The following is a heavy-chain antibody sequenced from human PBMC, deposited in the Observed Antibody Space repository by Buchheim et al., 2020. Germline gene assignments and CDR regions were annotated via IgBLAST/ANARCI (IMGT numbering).Heavy chain of an antibody. CDR3: AKDGMIVVVITTSLEYFQH. D-gene: IGHD3-22*01. CDR2: ISGRGGST. Sequence: EVQLLESGGGLVQPGGSLRLSCAASGFTFSSYAMSWVRQAPGKGLEWVSAISGRGGSTYYADSVKGRFTISRDNSKNTLYLQMNSLRAEDTAVYYCAKDGMIVVVITTSLEYFQHWGQGTL. J-gene: IGHJ1*01. CDR1: GFTFSSYA. V-gene: IGHV3-23*01.